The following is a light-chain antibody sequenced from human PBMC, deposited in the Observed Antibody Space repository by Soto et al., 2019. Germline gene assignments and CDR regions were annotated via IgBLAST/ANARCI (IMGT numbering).Light chain of an antibody. J-gene: IGKJ1*01. CDR2: GAS. CDR3: QQYKNWPRT. V-gene: IGKV3-15*01. Sequence: EIVMTQSPATLSVSPGEGATLSCRASQSVSSNLAWYQQKPGQAPRLLIYGASTRATGIPARFSATGSDTEFTLTISSLQSEDFAVYYCQQYKNWPRTFGQGTKVDIK. CDR1: QSVSSN.